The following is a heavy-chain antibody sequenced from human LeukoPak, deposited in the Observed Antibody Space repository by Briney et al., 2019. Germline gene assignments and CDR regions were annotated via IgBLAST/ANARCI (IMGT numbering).Heavy chain of an antibody. D-gene: IGHD6-19*01. J-gene: IGHJ4*02. CDR1: VFTFSSYS. CDR2: SSSSSSYI. V-gene: IGHV3-21*04. Sequence: GGSLRLSCAASVFTFSSYSMNWVRQAPGKGLEWVSSSSSSSSYIYYADSVKGRFTISRDNSKNTLYLQMNSLRAEDTAVYYCAKKPKGVVGGPSSGWHATVDYWGQGTLVTVSS. CDR3: AKKPKGVVGGPSSGWHATVDY.